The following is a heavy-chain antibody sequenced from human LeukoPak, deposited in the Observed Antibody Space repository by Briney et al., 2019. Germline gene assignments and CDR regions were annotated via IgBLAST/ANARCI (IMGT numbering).Heavy chain of an antibody. CDR3: ARVNFWSGYPSWFDP. J-gene: IGHJ5*02. Sequence: SETLSLTCAVYGGSFSGYYWSWIRQPPGKGLEWIGEINHSGSTNYNPSLKSRVTISVDTSKNQFSLKLSSVTAADTAVYYCARVNFWSGYPSWFDPWGQGTLVTVSS. V-gene: IGHV4-34*01. CDR2: INHSGST. CDR1: GGSFSGYY. D-gene: IGHD3-3*01.